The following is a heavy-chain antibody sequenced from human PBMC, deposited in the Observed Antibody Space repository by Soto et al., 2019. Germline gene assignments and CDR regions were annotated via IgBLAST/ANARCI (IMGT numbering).Heavy chain of an antibody. CDR3: ARAGVVPAAMRFYYYYYYMDV. Sequence: QVQLVQSGAEVKKPGASVKVSCKASGYTFTSYDINWVRQATGQGLEWMGWMNHNSGNTGYAQKFQGRVTMTRNTAISTAYMELSSLRSEDTAVYYCARAGVVPAAMRFYYYYYYMDVWGKGTTVTVSS. D-gene: IGHD2-2*01. V-gene: IGHV1-8*01. CDR2: MNHNSGNT. J-gene: IGHJ6*03. CDR1: GYTFTSYD.